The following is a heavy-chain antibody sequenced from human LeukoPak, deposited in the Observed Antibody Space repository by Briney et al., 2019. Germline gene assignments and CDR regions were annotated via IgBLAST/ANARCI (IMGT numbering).Heavy chain of an antibody. CDR1: GYTFTSYD. CDR3: ARRLGITIFGVVIIRRNWFDP. Sequence: ASVKVCCKASGYTFTSYDINWVRQATGQGLEWMGWMNPNSGNTGYAQKFQGRVTMTRNTSISTAYMELSSLRSEDTAVYYCARRLGITIFGVVIIRRNWFDPWGQGTLVTVSS. D-gene: IGHD3-3*01. V-gene: IGHV1-8*01. CDR2: MNPNSGNT. J-gene: IGHJ5*02.